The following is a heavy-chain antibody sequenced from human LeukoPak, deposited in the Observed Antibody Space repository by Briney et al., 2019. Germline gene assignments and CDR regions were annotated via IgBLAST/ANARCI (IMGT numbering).Heavy chain of an antibody. CDR1: GFTFSSYA. D-gene: IGHD6-19*01. CDR3: ASERLRTSGWYLSFSDY. V-gene: IGHV3-23*01. J-gene: IGHJ4*02. CDR2: ISDSGGST. Sequence: SGGSLRLSCAASGFTFSSYAMSWVRQAPGKGLEWVSAISDSGGSTYYADSVKGRLTISRDNSKNTLYLQMNSLRAEDTAVYYCASERLRTSGWYLSFSDYWGQGTLVTVSS.